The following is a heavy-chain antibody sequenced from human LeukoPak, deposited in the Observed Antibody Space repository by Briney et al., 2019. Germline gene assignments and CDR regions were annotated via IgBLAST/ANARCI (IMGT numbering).Heavy chain of an antibody. D-gene: IGHD1-1*01. J-gene: IGHJ3*02. CDR1: GYTLTKLS. V-gene: IGHV1-24*01. CDR2: FDPEDGET. CDR3: ASTAKLEGDAFDI. Sequence: ASVKVSCKVSGYTLTKLSMHWVRQAPGKGLEWMGGFDPEDGETIYAQKFQGRVTMTEDTSTDTAYMELSSLRSEDTAVCYCASTAKLEGDAFDIWGQGTMVTVSS.